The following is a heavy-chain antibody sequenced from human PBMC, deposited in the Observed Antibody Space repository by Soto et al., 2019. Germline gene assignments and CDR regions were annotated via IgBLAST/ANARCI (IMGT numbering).Heavy chain of an antibody. CDR2: ISGYNGNT. V-gene: IGHV1-18*04. J-gene: IGHJ4*02. CDR1: GYTFTSYA. CDR3: AREPLFGYLEN. D-gene: IGHD3-3*02. Sequence: QVQLVQSGAEVKKPGAAVKVSCKTSGYTFTSYAITWVRQAPGQGLEWMGKISGYNGNTDYSEKFQGRVTMTTDTSPSTAYMELRSLGSDDTAVYFCAREPLFGYLENWGQGTLVTVSS.